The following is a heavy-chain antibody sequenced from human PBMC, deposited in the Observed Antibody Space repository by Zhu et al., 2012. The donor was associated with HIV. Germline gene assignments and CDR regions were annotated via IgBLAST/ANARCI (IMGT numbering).Heavy chain of an antibody. CDR1: GGSMSSHY. D-gene: IGHD3-9*01. V-gene: IGHV4-59*11. CDR2: MYSSGST. Sequence: QVQLQESGPQLVKPSETLSLTCTVSGGSMSSHYWNWVRQPPGKGLQWIGYMYSSGSTKYNFSLKSRVAISLDMSKNQFSLNLSSVTTADTAVYYCARSVKGRLAFDSWGQGALVTVSS. CDR3: ARSVKGRLAFDS. J-gene: IGHJ4*02.